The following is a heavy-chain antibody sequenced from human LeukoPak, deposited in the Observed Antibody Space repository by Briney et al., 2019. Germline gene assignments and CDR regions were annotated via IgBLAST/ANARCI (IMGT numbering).Heavy chain of an antibody. CDR1: GYTVTGYY. CDR3: ARIVGANPLDFDY. CDR2: INPNSGGT. J-gene: IGHJ4*02. D-gene: IGHD1-26*01. V-gene: IGHV1-2*02. Sequence: ASVKVSCKASGYTVTGYYMHWVRQAPGQGLEWIGWINPNSGGTNYAQKFQGRVTMTRDTSISTAYMELSRLRSDDTAVYYCARIVGANPLDFDYWGQGTLVTVSS.